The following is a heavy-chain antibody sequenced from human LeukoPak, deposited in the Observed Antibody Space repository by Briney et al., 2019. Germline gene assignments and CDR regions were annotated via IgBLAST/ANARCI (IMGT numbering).Heavy chain of an antibody. CDR3: AKPNYDILTGYRFFDY. D-gene: IGHD3-9*01. CDR2: IGRTGGST. CDR1: GFTFSRSG. J-gene: IGHJ4*02. V-gene: IGHV3-23*01. Sequence: GGSLRLSCAASGFTFSRSGMTWVRQAPGKGLEWVSAIGRTGGSTYYADSVKGRFTISRDNSKNTLYMQMNSLRAEDTAVYYCAKPNYDILTGYRFFDYWGQGTLVTVSS.